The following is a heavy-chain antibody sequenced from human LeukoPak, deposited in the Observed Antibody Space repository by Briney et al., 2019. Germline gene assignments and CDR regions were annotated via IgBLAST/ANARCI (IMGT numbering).Heavy chain of an antibody. V-gene: IGHV1-8*01. CDR3: ARGKAEMAAIEH. CDR2: MNPNNGNT. J-gene: IGHJ1*01. D-gene: IGHD5-24*01. CDR1: GYTFTSYG. Sequence: GASVKVSCKASGYTFTSYGLNWVRQATGQGLEWMGWMNPNNGNTGSAQKFQGRITMTRDTSITTAYMELSSLTSEDTAIYYCARGKAEMAAIEHWGQGTLVTVSS.